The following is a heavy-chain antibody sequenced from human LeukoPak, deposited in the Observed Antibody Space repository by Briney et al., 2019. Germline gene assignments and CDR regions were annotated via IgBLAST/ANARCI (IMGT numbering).Heavy chain of an antibody. Sequence: GGSLRLSCAASGFTFSSYAMNWVRQAPGKGLEWVSGITGSGGRTYYADSVKGRFTISRDNSKNTVFLQMNSLRAEDTAIYYCVDGDCSSTSCYQSPLGNWGQGTLVTVSS. V-gene: IGHV3-23*01. CDR1: GFTFSSYA. D-gene: IGHD2-2*01. J-gene: IGHJ4*02. CDR3: VDGDCSSTSCYQSPLGN. CDR2: ITGSGGRT.